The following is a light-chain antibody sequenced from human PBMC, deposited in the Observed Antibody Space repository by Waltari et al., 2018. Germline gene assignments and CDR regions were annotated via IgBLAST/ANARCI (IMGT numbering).Light chain of an antibody. CDR1: QSISNY. V-gene: IGKV1-39*01. CDR3: QQGYSTPLA. CDR2: AAS. Sequence: DIQMTQSPSSLSASVGDRVTVTCRASQSISNYLNWYQQKPGKAPKLLSYAASSLQSGVPSRFSGSGSGTDFTLTSSSLQPEDFATYYCQQGYSTPLAFGGGTKVEIK. J-gene: IGKJ4*01.